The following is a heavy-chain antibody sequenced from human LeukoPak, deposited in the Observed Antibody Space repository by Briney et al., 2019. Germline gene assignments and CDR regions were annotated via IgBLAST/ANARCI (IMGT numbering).Heavy chain of an antibody. CDR1: GGSISSSSYY. D-gene: IGHD7-27*01. CDR2: IYYSGST. CDR3: ARHVGISWFDP. J-gene: IGHJ5*02. Sequence: SETLSLTCTVSGGSISSSSYYWGWIRQPPGKGLEWIGSIYYSGSTYYNPSLKSRVTISVDTSKNQFSLKLSSVTAADTAVYHCARHVGISWFDPWGQGTLVTVSS. V-gene: IGHV4-39*01.